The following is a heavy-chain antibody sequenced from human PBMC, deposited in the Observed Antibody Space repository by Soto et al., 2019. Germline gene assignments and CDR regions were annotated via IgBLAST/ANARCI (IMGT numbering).Heavy chain of an antibody. Sequence: GGSLRLSWAASGFRFDYYNMHWVRQAPGKGLEWVSLITWNGGNTYYADSVKGRFTISRDGTTQSVFLQMTSLKREDTGLYYCASETLSFGSALDVWGQGTTVTVSS. CDR2: ITWNGGNT. J-gene: IGHJ6*02. CDR1: GFRFDYYN. D-gene: IGHD3-3*01. CDR3: ASETLSFGSALDV. V-gene: IGHV3-43*01.